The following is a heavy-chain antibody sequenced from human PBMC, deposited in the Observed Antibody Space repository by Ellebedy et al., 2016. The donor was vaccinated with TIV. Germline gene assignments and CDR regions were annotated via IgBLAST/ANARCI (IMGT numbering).Heavy chain of an antibody. J-gene: IGHJ3*02. V-gene: IGHV4-59*01. Sequence: SETLSLTCTVSGVSISSYYWIWIRQPPGKGLEWIGYIYYSGTTKYNPSLKSRVTISVDTSKNQFSLKLSSVTAADTAVYYCARAPNWNYPSIAFDIWGQGTMVTVSS. D-gene: IGHD1-7*01. CDR2: IYYSGTT. CDR1: GVSISSYY. CDR3: ARAPNWNYPSIAFDI.